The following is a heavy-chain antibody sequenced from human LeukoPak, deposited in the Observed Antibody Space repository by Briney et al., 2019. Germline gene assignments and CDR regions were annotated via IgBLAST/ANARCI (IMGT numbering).Heavy chain of an antibody. V-gene: IGHV4-39*01. CDR3: ARGLVVAPDY. CDR1: GGSITTSSYY. CDR2: IYYTGGT. D-gene: IGHD2-15*01. Sequence: SETLSLTCSVSGGSITTSSYYWGWIHQPPEKGLEWIGSIYYTGGTFYSPSLKSRVTISVDTSKNQFSLKLSSVTAADTAVYYCARGLVVAPDYWGQGTLVTVSS. J-gene: IGHJ4*02.